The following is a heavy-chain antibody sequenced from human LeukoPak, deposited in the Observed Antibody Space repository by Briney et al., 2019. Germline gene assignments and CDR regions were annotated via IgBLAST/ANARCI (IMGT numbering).Heavy chain of an antibody. Sequence: QPGGSLRLSCAASGFSFSSYSMNWVRQAPGKGLEWVSYISSSSSTIYYADSVKGRFTISRDNVKSSLYLQMNSLRDEDTAVYYCVREYYDIFNWGQGTLVTVSS. J-gene: IGHJ4*02. D-gene: IGHD3-9*01. V-gene: IGHV3-48*02. CDR3: VREYYDIFN. CDR2: ISSSSSTI. CDR1: GFSFSSYS.